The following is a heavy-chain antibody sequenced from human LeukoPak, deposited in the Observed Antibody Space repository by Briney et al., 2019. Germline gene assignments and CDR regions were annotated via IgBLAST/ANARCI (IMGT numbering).Heavy chain of an antibody. J-gene: IGHJ5*02. D-gene: IGHD5-12*01. CDR2: IYHSGST. CDR3: ARDRLRYWFDP. V-gene: IGHV4-30-2*01. CDR1: GGSLSSGGYS. Sequence: PSETLSLTCAVSGGSLSSGGYSWSWLRQPPGRGLEWIGYIYHSGSTYYNPSLKRRVTISVDRSKNQFSLKLSSVPAADTAVYYCARDRLRYWFDPWGQGTLVSVSS.